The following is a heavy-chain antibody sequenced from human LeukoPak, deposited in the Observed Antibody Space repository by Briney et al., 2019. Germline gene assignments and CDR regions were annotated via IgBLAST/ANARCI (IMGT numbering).Heavy chain of an antibody. Sequence: PGGSLRLSCAASGFTFSAYWMHWVRQAPGKRLVWVSRINSDGSPTAYADSVKGRFTISRDNAKNTLYLQMNSLRAEDSAVSYCARGGIYSYDGFDIWGQGTMVTVSS. V-gene: IGHV3-74*01. CDR1: GFTFSAYW. CDR2: INSDGSPT. D-gene: IGHD1-26*01. J-gene: IGHJ3*02. CDR3: ARGGIYSYDGFDI.